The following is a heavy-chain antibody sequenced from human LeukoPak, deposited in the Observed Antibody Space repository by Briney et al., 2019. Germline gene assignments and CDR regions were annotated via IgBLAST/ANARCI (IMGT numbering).Heavy chain of an antibody. CDR3: ARIWFGLRRLYYFDY. CDR2: LYNTGST. CDR1: GGFISSYY. D-gene: IGHD3-10*01. J-gene: IGHJ4*02. Sequence: SETLSLTCTVSGGFISSYYWSWIRQPPGKGLEWIGYLYNTGSTNYNPSLKSRVTISVGTSKNQFSLKVTSVTAADTAVYFCARIWFGLRRLYYFDYWGQGTLVTVSS. V-gene: IGHV4-59*01.